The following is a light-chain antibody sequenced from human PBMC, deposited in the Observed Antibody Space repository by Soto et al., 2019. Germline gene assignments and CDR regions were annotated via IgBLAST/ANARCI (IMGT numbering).Light chain of an antibody. J-gene: IGKJ4*01. V-gene: IGKV1-8*01. CDR2: SAS. CDR1: QGINNY. CDR3: QQYYNYPLT. Sequence: IRMTQSPSSLSASTGDRVTITCRASQGINNYLAWYQQKPGKAPQLLIHSASTLQSGVPSRFSGSGSGTDFTLTIGYLQSEDSATYYCQQYYNYPLTFGGGTKVDIK.